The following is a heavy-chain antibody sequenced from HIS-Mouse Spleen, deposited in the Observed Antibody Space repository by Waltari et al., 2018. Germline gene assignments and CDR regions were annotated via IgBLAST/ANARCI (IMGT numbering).Heavy chain of an antibody. J-gene: IGHJ4*02. CDR3: ARIAEGYTSGWYAFDY. Sequence: QVTLRESGPALVNPTQTITLTCTFSGFSLSTSGTCVSWNRLPPWKALEWLARIDWDDDKYYSTSLKTRLTISRDTSKNQVVLTMTNMDPLDTATYYCARIAEGYTSGWYAFDYWGQGTLVTVSS. CDR2: IDWDDDK. CDR1: GFSLSTSGTC. D-gene: IGHD6-19*01. V-gene: IGHV2-70*15.